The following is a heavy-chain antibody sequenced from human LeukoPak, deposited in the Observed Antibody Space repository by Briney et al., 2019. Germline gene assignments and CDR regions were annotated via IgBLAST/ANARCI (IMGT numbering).Heavy chain of an antibody. V-gene: IGHV4-34*01. J-gene: IGHJ5*02. CDR1: GGSFSGYY. Sequence: SETLSLTCAVYGGSFSGYYWSWIRQPPGKGLEWIGEINHSGSTNYNPSLKSRVTISVDTSKNQFSLKLSSVTAADTAVYYCARHGRRYYYGSGTDNWFDPWGQGTLVTVSS. CDR3: ARHGRRYYYGSGTDNWFDP. CDR2: INHSGST. D-gene: IGHD3-10*01.